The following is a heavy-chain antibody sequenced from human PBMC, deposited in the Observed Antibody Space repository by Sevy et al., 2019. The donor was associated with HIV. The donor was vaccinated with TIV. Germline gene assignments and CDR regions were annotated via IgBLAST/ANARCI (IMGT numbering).Heavy chain of an antibody. CDR2: IGYDGNNK. J-gene: IGHJ4*02. D-gene: IGHD4-17*01. V-gene: IGHV3-33*01. CDR3: ARDPRTYGDYLLAYFDY. CDR1: GLTPSTYG. Sequence: GGSLRLSCAASGLTPSTYGIHWVRQAPGKGLEWVAVIGYDGNNKFYADSVKGRFTISRDDSKNTVFLQMDSLRAEDTAVYYCARDPRTYGDYLLAYFDYWGQGTLVTVSS.